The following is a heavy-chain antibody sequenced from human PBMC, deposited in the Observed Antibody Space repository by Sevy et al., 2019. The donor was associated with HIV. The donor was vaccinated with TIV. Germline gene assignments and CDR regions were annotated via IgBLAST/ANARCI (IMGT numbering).Heavy chain of an antibody. V-gene: IGHV4-59*08. Sequence: SETLSLTCTVSGGSINSDHWNWIRQPPGKGLEWIGYVYYTGGTNYNPSLKNRVTISVDRTKNKFSLKLTSVTAADTAVYYCVRRNDFDIWGQGTMVTVSS. CDR1: GGSINSDH. J-gene: IGHJ3*02. CDR3: VRRNDFDI. CDR2: VYYTGGT.